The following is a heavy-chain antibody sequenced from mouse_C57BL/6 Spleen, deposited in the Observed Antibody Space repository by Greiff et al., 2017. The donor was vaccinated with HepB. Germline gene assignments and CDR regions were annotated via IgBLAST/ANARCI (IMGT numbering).Heavy chain of an antibody. CDR1: GYTFTSYW. CDR2: IHPNSGST. V-gene: IGHV1-64*01. CDR3: ARFYDYDEGYYAMDY. D-gene: IGHD2-4*01. J-gene: IGHJ4*01. Sequence: VQLQQSGAELVKPGASVKLSCKASGYTFTSYWMHWVKQRPGQGLEWIGMIHPNSGSTNYNEKFKSKATLTVDKSSSTADMQLSSLTSEDSAVYYCARFYDYDEGYYAMDYWGQGTSVTVSS.